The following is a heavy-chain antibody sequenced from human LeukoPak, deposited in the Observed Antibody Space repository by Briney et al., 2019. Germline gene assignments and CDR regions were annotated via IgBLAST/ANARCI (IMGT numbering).Heavy chain of an antibody. CDR1: GFIFSSYW. CDR2: INGDGSDI. Sequence: GGSLRLSCAASGFIFSSYWMHWVRQAPGKGLVWVSRINGDGSDISYADSVKGRFTISRDNAKNTLSLQMNSLTDDDTALYYCTGGFGHNWSPFENWGQGTLVTVSS. CDR3: TGGFGHNWSPFEN. V-gene: IGHV3-74*01. J-gene: IGHJ4*02. D-gene: IGHD1-1*01.